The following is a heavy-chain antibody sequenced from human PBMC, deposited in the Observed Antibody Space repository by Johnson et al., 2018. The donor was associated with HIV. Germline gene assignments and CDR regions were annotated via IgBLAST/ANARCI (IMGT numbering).Heavy chain of an antibody. Sequence: VQLVESGGGVVQPGRSLRLSCAASGFTFSTYWMHWVRQVPGKGLEWVANIKQDGSEKYSVDSVKGRFTISRDNSKNTLYLQMNSLRAEDTAVYYCARDAQEWELWGDGAFDIWGQGTMVTVSS. J-gene: IGHJ3*02. CDR3: ARDAQEWELWGDGAFDI. D-gene: IGHD1-26*01. CDR2: IKQDGSEK. CDR1: GFTFSTYW. V-gene: IGHV3-7*01.